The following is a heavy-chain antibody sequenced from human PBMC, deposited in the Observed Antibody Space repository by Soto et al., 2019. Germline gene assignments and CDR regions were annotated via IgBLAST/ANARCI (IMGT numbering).Heavy chain of an antibody. D-gene: IGHD2-2*01. CDR3: ASIGNPDASLYFPY. CDR1: GGSISVGVYY. CDR2: TYHTGST. Sequence: QVQLQESGPGLVKPSQTLSLTCTVSGGSISVGVYYWNWIRQLPGKGPEWIGYTYHTGSTYYNPSLETRVTISLDPSKNQSSLSLSSVTAADTAVYYCASIGNPDASLYFPYWGQGTLVTVSS. J-gene: IGHJ4*02. V-gene: IGHV4-31*03.